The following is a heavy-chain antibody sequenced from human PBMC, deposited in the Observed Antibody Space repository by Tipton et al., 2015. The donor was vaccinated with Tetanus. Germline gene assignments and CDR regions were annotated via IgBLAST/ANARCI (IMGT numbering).Heavy chain of an antibody. CDR2: SHYSGST. CDR1: GGSVSGGDYH. J-gene: IGHJ4*02. D-gene: IGHD5-12*01. Sequence: TLSLTCTVSGGSVSGGDYHWSWIRQPPGKGLEWIGYSHYSGSTSSNPSLKSRVTISLDTSKNQFSLKLTSVTAADTAVYYCASRGYGGRRQIEGYWGQGTLVTVSS. CDR3: ASRGYGGRRQIEGY. V-gene: IGHV4-61*08.